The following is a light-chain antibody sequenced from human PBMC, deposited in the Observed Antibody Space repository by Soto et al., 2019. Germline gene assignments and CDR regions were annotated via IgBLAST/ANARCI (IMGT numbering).Light chain of an antibody. CDR3: QQYGSSPIT. CDR1: QSVSSSY. V-gene: IGKV3D-20*01. Sequence: DIVLTQSPATLSLSPGERATLSCGASQSVSSSYLAWYQQKPGLAPRLLIYDASSMATGIPDWFSGSGSGTGFTLTISRLEPEDFAVYYCQQYGSSPITFGQGTRLEIK. J-gene: IGKJ5*01. CDR2: DAS.